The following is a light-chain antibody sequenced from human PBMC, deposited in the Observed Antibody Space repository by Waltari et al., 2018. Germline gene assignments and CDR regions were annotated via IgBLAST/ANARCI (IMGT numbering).Light chain of an antibody. CDR2: DAS. J-gene: IGKJ4*01. CDR3: QQYDNLPLT. V-gene: IGKV1-33*01. Sequence: DTQMTQSPSSLSASVGDRVTITCQSSQDISHFLNWYQQKPGTAPKLLITDASTLQTGVPSRFRGGRSGTQFTFTVNGLQPEDVATYFCQQYDNLPLTFGGGTKVEI. CDR1: QDISHF.